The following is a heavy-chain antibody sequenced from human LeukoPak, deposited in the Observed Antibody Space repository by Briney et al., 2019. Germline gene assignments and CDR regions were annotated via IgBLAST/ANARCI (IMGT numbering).Heavy chain of an antibody. V-gene: IGHV4-39*07. Sequence: PSETLSLTCTVSGGPISSSSYYWGWIRQPPGKGLEWIGSIYYSGSTYYNPSLKSRVTISVDTSKKQFSLKLSSVTAADTAVYYCARRYDFWSGYPPPLDYWGQGTLVTVSS. CDR1: GGPISSSSYY. J-gene: IGHJ4*02. CDR3: ARRYDFWSGYPPPLDY. CDR2: IYYSGST. D-gene: IGHD3-3*01.